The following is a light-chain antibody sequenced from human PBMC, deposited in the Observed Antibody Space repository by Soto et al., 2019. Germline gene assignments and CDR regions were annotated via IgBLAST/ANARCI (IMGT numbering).Light chain of an antibody. V-gene: IGLV2-18*02. Sequence: QSALTQPPSVSGSPGQSVTISCTGTSSDVGSYNRVSWYQQPPGTAPKLIIYEVSNRPSGVPDGFSGSKSGNTASLTISGLQAEDEADYYCSSFTSSSSLVFGGGTKLTVL. CDR3: SSFTSSSSLV. J-gene: IGLJ2*01. CDR2: EVS. CDR1: SSDVGSYNR.